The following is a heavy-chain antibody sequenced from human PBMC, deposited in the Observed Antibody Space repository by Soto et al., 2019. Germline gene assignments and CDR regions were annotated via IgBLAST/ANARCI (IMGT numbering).Heavy chain of an antibody. V-gene: IGHV4-34*01. CDR2: INHSGST. J-gene: IGHJ6*03. CDR1: GGSFSGDY. Sequence: SETLSLTGAVYGGSFSGDYWSRIRQPPGKGLEWIGEINHSGSTNYNPSLKSRVTISVDTSKNQFSLKLSSVTAADTAVYYCARLRDNYDFLTGYYNPYYYYYMDVWGKGTTVTVSS. CDR3: ARLRDNYDFLTGYYNPYYYYYMDV. D-gene: IGHD3-9*01.